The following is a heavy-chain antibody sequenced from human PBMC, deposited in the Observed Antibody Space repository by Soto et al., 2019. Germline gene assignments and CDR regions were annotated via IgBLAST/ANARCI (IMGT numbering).Heavy chain of an antibody. Sequence: PSETLSLTCPVSGGSISSYYWSWLRQPPGKGLEWIGYIYYSGSTKYNPSLKSRVTISVDTSKNRFSLRLSSVTAADTAVYYCARVWGGAFDFWGQGTMVTVSS. J-gene: IGHJ3*01. D-gene: IGHD1-26*01. V-gene: IGHV4-59*01. CDR2: IYYSGST. CDR1: GGSISSYY. CDR3: ARVWGGAFDF.